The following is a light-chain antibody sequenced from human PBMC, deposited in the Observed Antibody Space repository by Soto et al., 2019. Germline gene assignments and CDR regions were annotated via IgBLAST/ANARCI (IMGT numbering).Light chain of an antibody. CDR3: QPYNSYPYT. Sequence: DIPMTQSPSTLSASVGDRVTITCRASQSISSCLAWYQQKPGKAPKLLIYDASSLESGVPSRFSGSGSGTEFTLTISGLQPDDFATYYCQPYNSYPYTFGQGTKLEIK. CDR1: QSISSC. V-gene: IGKV1-5*01. J-gene: IGKJ2*01. CDR2: DAS.